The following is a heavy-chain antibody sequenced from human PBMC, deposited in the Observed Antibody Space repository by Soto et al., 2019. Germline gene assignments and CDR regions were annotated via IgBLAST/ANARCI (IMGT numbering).Heavy chain of an antibody. CDR1: GYTFSIYA. Sequence: ASVKVPCKASGYTFSIYAIHWVRQAPGQRLEWMGWINGGNGNTKYSQRFQGRVTITRDTSASTAYMELSSLTSEDTAVYYCARDSVVVVAIYTESYLDYWGQGTLVTVSS. J-gene: IGHJ4*02. D-gene: IGHD2-15*01. CDR3: ARDSVVVVAIYTESYLDY. V-gene: IGHV1-3*01. CDR2: INGGNGNT.